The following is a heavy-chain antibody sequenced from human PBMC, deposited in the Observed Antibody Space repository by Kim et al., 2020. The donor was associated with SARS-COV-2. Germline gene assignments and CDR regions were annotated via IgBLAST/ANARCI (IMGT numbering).Heavy chain of an antibody. CDR3: AKACRYGDYGDDAVDV. CDR1: GFTLEDYA. V-gene: IGHV3-9*01. D-gene: IGHD2-21*02. Sequence: GGSLRLSCAASGFTLEDYAMDWARQGPGKGLEWVSGINWNSRRKVEADSVKGRSNISRDNAKKSLYLQMNSVRAEDTAVYDCAKACRYGDYGDDAVDVWG. CDR2: INWNSRRK. J-gene: IGHJ3*01.